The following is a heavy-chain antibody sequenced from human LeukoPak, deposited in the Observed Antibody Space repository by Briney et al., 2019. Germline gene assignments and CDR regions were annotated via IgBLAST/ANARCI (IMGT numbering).Heavy chain of an antibody. J-gene: IGHJ6*02. CDR1: GFTFSSYW. CDR3: AREDPYSEGMDV. Sequence: PGGSLRLSCAASGFTFSSYWMHWVRQAPGKGLVWVSRINSDGSSETYADSVKGRFTISRDNDKNTLYVQMNSLRAEDTAVYYCAREDPYSEGMDVWGPGTSVTVSS. V-gene: IGHV3-74*03. D-gene: IGHD3-9*01. CDR2: INSDGSSE.